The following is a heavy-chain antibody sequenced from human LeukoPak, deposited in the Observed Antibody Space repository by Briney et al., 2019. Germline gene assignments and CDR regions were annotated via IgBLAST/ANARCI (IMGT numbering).Heavy chain of an antibody. CDR2: ISSSSSYI. Sequence: PGGSLRLSCAASGFTFSSYSMNWVRQAPGKGLEWVSSISSSSSYIYYADSVKGRFTISTDNAKNSLYLQINSLRAEDTAVYYCARDSTRSGWYHFDYWGQGTLVTVSS. CDR1: GFTFSSYS. D-gene: IGHD6-19*01. CDR3: ARDSTRSGWYHFDY. J-gene: IGHJ4*02. V-gene: IGHV3-21*01.